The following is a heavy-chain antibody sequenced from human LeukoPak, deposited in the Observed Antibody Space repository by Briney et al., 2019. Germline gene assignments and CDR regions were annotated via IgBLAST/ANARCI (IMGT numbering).Heavy chain of an antibody. D-gene: IGHD6-13*01. V-gene: IGHV3-74*01. J-gene: IGHJ6*02. CDR2: IDPDGSTT. Sequence: PGGSLRLSCAASGFTLSSYWMHWVRQAPGEGLVWVSRIDPDGSTTNYADSEKGRFTTSRDNAKNTLYLQMNSLRAEDTALYYCTRVQAGRAGLMDVWGRGTTVTVSS. CDR3: TRVQAGRAGLMDV. CDR1: GFTLSSYW.